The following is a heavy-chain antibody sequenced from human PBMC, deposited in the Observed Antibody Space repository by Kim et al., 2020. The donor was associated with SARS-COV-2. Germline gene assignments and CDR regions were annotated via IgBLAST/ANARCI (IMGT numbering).Heavy chain of an antibody. D-gene: IGHD2-2*01. Sequence: GGSLRLSCAASGFTFSSYAMHWVRQAPGKGLEWVAVISYDGSNKYYADSVKGRFTISRDNSKNTLYLQMNSLRAEDTAVYYCARDGALYQLLLGWFDPWGQGTLVTVSS. CDR2: ISYDGSNK. V-gene: IGHV3-30*04. CDR3: ARDGALYQLLLGWFDP. J-gene: IGHJ5*02. CDR1: GFTFSSYA.